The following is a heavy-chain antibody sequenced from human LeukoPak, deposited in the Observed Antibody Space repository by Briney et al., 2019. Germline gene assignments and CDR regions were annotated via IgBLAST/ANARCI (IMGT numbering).Heavy chain of an antibody. CDR1: GFTFSGNS. CDR3: ARDYNYCSSGRCYDAFDI. Sequence: PGGSLRLSCVASGFTFSGNSMSWVRQAPGKGLEWVANIKQDGSEKYYVDSVKGRFTISRDNAKNSLYLQMSDLRAEDTSVYYCARDYNYCSSGRCYDAFDIWGQGTMVTVSS. V-gene: IGHV3-7*01. D-gene: IGHD2-2*01. J-gene: IGHJ3*02. CDR2: IKQDGSEK.